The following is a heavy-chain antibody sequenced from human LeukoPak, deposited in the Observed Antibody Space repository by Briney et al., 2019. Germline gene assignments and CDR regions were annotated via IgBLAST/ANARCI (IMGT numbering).Heavy chain of an antibody. CDR3: AKDSGNSFFDY. CDR2: IRGSGTNT. CDR1: GFTFATYA. D-gene: IGHD2-15*01. Sequence: PGGSLRLSCVVSGFTFATYAMSWVRQAPGKGLEWVSLIRGSGTNTYYADSVRGRFTISRDFSKNTLYLQMNSLRAEDTALYYCAKDSGNSFFDYWGQGTLVTVPS. J-gene: IGHJ4*02. V-gene: IGHV3-23*01.